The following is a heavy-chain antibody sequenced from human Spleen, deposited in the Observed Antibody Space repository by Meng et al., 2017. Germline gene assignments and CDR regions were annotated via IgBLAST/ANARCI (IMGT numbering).Heavy chain of an antibody. CDR3: ARGPTTMAHDFDY. CDR1: GGSFSDYY. V-gene: IGHV4-34*01. J-gene: IGHJ4*02. CDR2: INHSGST. D-gene: IGHD4-11*01. Sequence: HVHVQQWGAGLLKPSETLSLTCVVSGGSFSDYYWSWIRQPPGKGLELIGEINHSGSTNYNPSLESRATISVDTSQNNLSLKLSSVTAADSAVYYCARGPTTMAHDFDYWGQGTLVTVSS.